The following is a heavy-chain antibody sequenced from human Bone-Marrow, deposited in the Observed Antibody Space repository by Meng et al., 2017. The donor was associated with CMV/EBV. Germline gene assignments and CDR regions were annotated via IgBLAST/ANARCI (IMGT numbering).Heavy chain of an antibody. CDR1: GFTFSNAW. CDR3: TTDLGSDCSSTSCYTNYYYGMDV. Sequence: GGSLRLSCAASGFTFSNAWMSWVRQAPGKGLEWVGRIKSKTDGGTTDYAAPVKGRFTISRDDSKNTLYLQMNSLKTEDTAVYYCTTDLGSDCSSTSCYTNYYYGMDVWDQGTTVTVSS. CDR2: IKSKTDGGTT. V-gene: IGHV3-15*01. J-gene: IGHJ6*02. D-gene: IGHD2-2*02.